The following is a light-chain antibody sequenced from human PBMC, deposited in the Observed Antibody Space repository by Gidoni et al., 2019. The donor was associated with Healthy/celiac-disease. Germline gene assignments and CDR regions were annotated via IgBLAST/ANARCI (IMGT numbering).Light chain of an antibody. CDR1: QSVTSY. CDR2: HAS. CDR3: QQRNNRPIT. V-gene: IGKV3-11*01. Sequence: EFVLTQSPAALSLSAVARATLTCRASQSVTSYLAWYQQKPGQAPRLLIYHASNRATGIPARFSGSGSGTDFTLTISSLEPEDFAVYYCQQRNNRPITFGQGTRLEMK. J-gene: IGKJ5*01.